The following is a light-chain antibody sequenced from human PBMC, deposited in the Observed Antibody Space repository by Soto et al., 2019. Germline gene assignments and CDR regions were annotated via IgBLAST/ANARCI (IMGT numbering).Light chain of an antibody. CDR1: NIGSKS. J-gene: IGLJ2*01. V-gene: IGLV3-21*02. CDR3: QLWDSNSDHVV. CDR2: DDR. Sequence: SYELTQPLSESVAPGQTARITCGGTNIGSKSVHWYQQKPGQAPVVVVYDDRDRPSGIPERFSASNSGNTAALTISRVEAGDEADYYCQLWDSNSDHVVFGGGTKVTVL.